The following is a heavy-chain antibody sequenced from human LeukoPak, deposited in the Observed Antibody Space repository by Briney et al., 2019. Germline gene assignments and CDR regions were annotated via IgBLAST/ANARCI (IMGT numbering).Heavy chain of an antibody. J-gene: IGHJ3*02. CDR3: ASFYGSSGYYYAEGHDAFDI. Sequence: NPSETLSLTCTVSGGSISSYHWSWIRQPAGKGLEWIGRIYTSGSTNYNPSLKSRVTMSVDTSKNQFSLKLSSVTAADTAVYYCASFYGSSGYYYAEGHDAFDIWGQGTMVTVSS. CDR1: GGSISSYH. D-gene: IGHD3-22*01. CDR2: IYTSGST. V-gene: IGHV4-4*07.